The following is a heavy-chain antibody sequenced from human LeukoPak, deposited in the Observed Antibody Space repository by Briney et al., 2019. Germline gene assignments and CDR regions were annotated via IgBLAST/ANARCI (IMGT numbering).Heavy chain of an antibody. Sequence: PSETLSLTCTVSGGSINNYYWSWIRQPAGKGLEWIGRIYTRGSTNYNPSLKSRVTMSVDTSKNQFTLKLSSVTAADTAVYYCARGRYCSADICSGGDAFDIWGQGTMVSVSS. V-gene: IGHV4-4*07. CDR1: GGSINNYY. J-gene: IGHJ3*02. D-gene: IGHD2-15*01. CDR3: ARGRYCSADICSGGDAFDI. CDR2: IYTRGST.